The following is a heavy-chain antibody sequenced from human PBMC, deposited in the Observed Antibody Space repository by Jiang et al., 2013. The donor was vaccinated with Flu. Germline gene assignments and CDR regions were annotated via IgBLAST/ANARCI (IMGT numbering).Heavy chain of an antibody. J-gene: IGHJ4*02. V-gene: IGHV3-23*04. CDR3: AKESYDFWSGYYNGNFDY. CDR1: GFTFSDYA. D-gene: IGHD3-3*01. CDR2: IGGSGGST. Sequence: VQLVESGGGLVQPGGSLRLSCAASGFTFSDYAMSWVRQAPGKGLEWVSGIGGSGGSTYYADSVKGRFTISRDNSKNTLYLQMNSLRAEDTAVYYCAKESYDFWSGYYNGNFDYVGQGTLVTVSS.